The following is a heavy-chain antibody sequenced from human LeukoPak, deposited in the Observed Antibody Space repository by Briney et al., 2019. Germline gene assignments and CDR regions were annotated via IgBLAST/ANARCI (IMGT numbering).Heavy chain of an antibody. CDR2: IYYSGST. CDR3: ARDQSGEEDYYYGMDV. CDR1: GGSISSGGYY. D-gene: IGHD3-10*01. Sequence: PSETLSLTCTVSGGSISSGGYYWSWIRQHPGKGLEWIGYIYYSGSTYYNPSLKSRVTIPVDTSKNQFSLKLSSVTAADTAVYYCARDQSGEEDYYYGMDVWGQGTTVTVSS. J-gene: IGHJ6*02. V-gene: IGHV4-31*03.